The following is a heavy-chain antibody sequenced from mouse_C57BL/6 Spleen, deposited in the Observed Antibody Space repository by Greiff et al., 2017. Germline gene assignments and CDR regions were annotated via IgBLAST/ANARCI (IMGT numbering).Heavy chain of an antibody. CDR2: IWRGGST. V-gene: IGHV2-5*01. CDR3: AKNYGSSHYAMDY. Sequence: VMLVESGPGLVQPSQSLSITCTVSGFSLTSYGVHWVRQSPGKGLEWLGVIWRGGSTDYNAAFMSRLSITKDNSKSQVFFKMNSLQADDTAIYYCAKNYGSSHYAMDYWGQGTSVTVSS. D-gene: IGHD1-1*01. J-gene: IGHJ4*01. CDR1: GFSLTSYG.